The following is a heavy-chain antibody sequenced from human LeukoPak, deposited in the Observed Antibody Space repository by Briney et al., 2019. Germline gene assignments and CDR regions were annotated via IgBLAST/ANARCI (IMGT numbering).Heavy chain of an antibody. J-gene: IGHJ4*02. CDR1: GFTFSNYA. Sequence: GGSLRLSCAASGFTFSNYAIYWVRQAPGKGLEWVSVISTDGNYKYYADSVKGRFAVSRDISKNMLYLQMNSLSADDAAVYYCARRPVAAIKGYFDSWGQGALVTVSS. D-gene: IGHD5-24*01. CDR2: ISTDGNYK. V-gene: IGHV3-30*09. CDR3: ARRPVAAIKGYFDS.